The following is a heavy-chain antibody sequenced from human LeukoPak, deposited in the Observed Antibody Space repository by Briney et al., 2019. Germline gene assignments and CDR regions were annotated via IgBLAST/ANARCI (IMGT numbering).Heavy chain of an antibody. CDR3: ARSRGGYSYGNFFDY. D-gene: IGHD5-18*01. J-gene: IGHJ4*02. CDR1: GFTFSSYS. CDR2: ISSSSSYI. Sequence: GGSLRLSCAASGFTFSSYSMNWVRQAPGKGLEWVSSISSSSSYIYYADSVKGRFTISRDNAKNSLYLQMNSLRAEDTAVYYCARSRGGYSYGNFFDYWGQGTLVTVSS. V-gene: IGHV3-21*01.